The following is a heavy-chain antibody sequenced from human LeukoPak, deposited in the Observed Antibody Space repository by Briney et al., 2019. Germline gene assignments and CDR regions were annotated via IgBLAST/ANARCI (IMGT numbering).Heavy chain of an antibody. V-gene: IGHV4-39*01. J-gene: IGHJ4*02. CDR1: GGAISSDNYY. Sequence: PSETLSLTCTVSGGAISSDNYYWGWIRQPPGKGLEWIGSINYSGTTYYNPSLKSRVSISVDTSRTQFSLGLSPVTAADTAVYYCARLSDYWGQGTLVTVSS. CDR2: INYSGTT. CDR3: ARLSDY.